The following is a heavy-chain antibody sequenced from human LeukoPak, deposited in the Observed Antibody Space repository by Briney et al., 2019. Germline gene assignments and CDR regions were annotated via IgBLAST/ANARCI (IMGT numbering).Heavy chain of an antibody. CDR1: GGSISSGGYY. J-gene: IGHJ4*02. Sequence: SQTLSLTCTVSGGSISSGGYYWSWIRQPPGKGLERIGYIYHSGSTYYNPSLKSRVTISVDRSKNQFSLKLSSVTAADTAVYYCARDSRSSSSPPFDYWGQGTLVTVSS. V-gene: IGHV4-30-2*01. D-gene: IGHD6-13*01. CDR3: ARDSRSSSSPPFDY. CDR2: IYHSGST.